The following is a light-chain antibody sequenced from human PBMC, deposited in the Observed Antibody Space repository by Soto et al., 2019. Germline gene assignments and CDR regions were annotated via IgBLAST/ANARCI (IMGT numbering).Light chain of an antibody. Sequence: DIQMTQSPSSVSASVGDRVIITFRASQGISSWLAWYQQKPVEAPKLLIYAASRLQIGVQSRSSGSGSWTDFSLNISSLQPEDFATYYCPHADSCPLTVGGGTKVEIK. V-gene: IGKV1D-12*01. J-gene: IGKJ4*01. CDR1: QGISSW. CDR2: AAS. CDR3: PHADSCPLT.